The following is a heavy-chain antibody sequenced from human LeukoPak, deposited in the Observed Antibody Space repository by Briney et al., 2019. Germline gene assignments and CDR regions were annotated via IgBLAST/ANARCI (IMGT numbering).Heavy chain of an antibody. Sequence: GGSLRLSCAASGFTFSSYAMSWVRQAPGKGLEWVSANSGSGGSTYYADSVKGRFTISRDNSKNTLYLQMNSLRAEDTAVYYCANPRAYYDFWSGSYYFDYWGQGTLVTVSS. CDR3: ANPRAYYDFWSGSYYFDY. CDR1: GFTFSSYA. CDR2: NSGSGGST. V-gene: IGHV3-23*01. J-gene: IGHJ4*02. D-gene: IGHD3-3*01.